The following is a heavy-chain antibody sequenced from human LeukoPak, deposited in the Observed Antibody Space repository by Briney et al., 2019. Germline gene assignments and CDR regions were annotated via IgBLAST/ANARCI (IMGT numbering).Heavy chain of an antibody. CDR2: IYYSGST. D-gene: IGHD3-10*01. CDR3: ARRYGSGSYYRFDY. Sequence: SQTLSLTCTVSGGSISSGGYYWSWIRQHPGKGLEWIGYIYYSGSTYYNPSLKGRVTISVDTSKNQFSLKLSSVTAADTAVYYCARRYGSGSYYRFDYWGQGTLVTVSS. J-gene: IGHJ4*02. V-gene: IGHV4-31*03. CDR1: GGSISSGGYY.